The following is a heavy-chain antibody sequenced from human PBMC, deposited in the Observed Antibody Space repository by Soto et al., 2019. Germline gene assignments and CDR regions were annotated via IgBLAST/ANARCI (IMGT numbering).Heavy chain of an antibody. D-gene: IGHD4-17*01. CDR2: IYPGDSDT. CDR1: YW. J-gene: IGHJ4*02. V-gene: IGHV5-51*01. CDR3: ATLPRAVTTGAFDY. Sequence: YWSWIRQHPGKGLEWMGIIYPGDSDTKYSPSFQGQVTISADKSISTAYLQWSTLKASDTAMYYCATLPRAVTTGAFDYWGQGTLVTVSS.